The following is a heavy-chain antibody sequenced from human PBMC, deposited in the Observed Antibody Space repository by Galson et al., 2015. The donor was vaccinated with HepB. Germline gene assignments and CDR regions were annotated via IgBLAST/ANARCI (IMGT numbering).Heavy chain of an antibody. Sequence: SLRLSCAASGFTFDDYAMHWVRQAPGKGLKWVSGISWNSGSIGYADSVKGRFTISRDNAKNSLYLQMNSLRAEDTALYYCAKVKNQQQLVSWFDPWGQGTLVTVSS. CDR2: ISWNSGSI. V-gene: IGHV3-9*01. D-gene: IGHD6-13*01. CDR1: GFTFDDYA. J-gene: IGHJ5*02. CDR3: AKVKNQQQLVSWFDP.